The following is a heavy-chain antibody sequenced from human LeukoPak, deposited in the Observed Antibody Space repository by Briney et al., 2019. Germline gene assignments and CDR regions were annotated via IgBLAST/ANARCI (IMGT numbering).Heavy chain of an antibody. CDR1: GGSISSYY. Sequence: SETLSLTCTVSGGSISSYYWSWIRQPPGKGLEWIGYIYYSGSTNYNPSLKSRVTISVDTSKNQFSLKLSSVTAADTAVYYCAASIAAAGNGYWGQGTLVTVSS. CDR2: IYYSGST. CDR3: AASIAAAGNGY. D-gene: IGHD6-13*01. J-gene: IGHJ4*02. V-gene: IGHV4-59*01.